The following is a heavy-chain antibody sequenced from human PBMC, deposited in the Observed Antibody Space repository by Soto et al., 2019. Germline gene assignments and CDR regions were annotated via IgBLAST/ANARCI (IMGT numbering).Heavy chain of an antibody. V-gene: IGHV4-59*08. CDR3: AGSSGYDLGEIDY. J-gene: IGHJ4*02. Sequence: SETLSLTCPVSGGSITGYYWSWIRQPPGKGLEWIGYMYYIGSTNHNPSLKSRVAMSVDTSKNQFSLKLSSVTAADTAVYYCAGSSGYDLGEIDYWGQGTLVTVSS. CDR2: MYYIGST. CDR1: GGSITGYY. D-gene: IGHD5-12*01.